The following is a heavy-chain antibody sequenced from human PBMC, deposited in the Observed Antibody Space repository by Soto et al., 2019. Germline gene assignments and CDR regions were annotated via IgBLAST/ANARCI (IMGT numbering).Heavy chain of an antibody. CDR1: GLTFSSYA. D-gene: IGHD4-17*01. J-gene: IGHJ4*02. CDR3: AKDLCGDYDFHD. Sequence: GGSLRLSCAASGLTFSSYAMNWVRQAPGKGLEWVSGISGSDGNTYYADSVKGRFTISRDNSKNTLYLQMDSLRAEDTAVYYCAKDLCGDYDFHDWGQGTLVSVPQ. CDR2: ISGSDGNT. V-gene: IGHV3-23*01.